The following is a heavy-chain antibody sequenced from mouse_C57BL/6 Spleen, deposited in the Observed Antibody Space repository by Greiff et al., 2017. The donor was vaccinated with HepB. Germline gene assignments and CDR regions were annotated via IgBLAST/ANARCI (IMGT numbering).Heavy chain of an antibody. J-gene: IGHJ2*01. V-gene: IGHV1-82*01. CDR1: GYAFSSSW. Sequence: VHLVESGPELVKPGASVKISCKASGYAFSSSWMNWVKQRPGKGLEWIGRIYPGDGDTNYNGKFKGKATLTADKSSSTAYMQLSSLTSEDSAVYFCARRGAQATLYYFDYWGQGTTLTVSS. D-gene: IGHD3-2*02. CDR2: IYPGDGDT. CDR3: ARRGAQATLYYFDY.